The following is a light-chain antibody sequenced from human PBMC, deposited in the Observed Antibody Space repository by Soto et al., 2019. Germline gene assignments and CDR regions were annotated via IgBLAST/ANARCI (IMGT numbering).Light chain of an antibody. CDR3: QHYKNWPVT. J-gene: IGKJ1*01. Sequence: EIVMTQSPATLSVSPGERATLSCRASQSVSSNLAWYQQKPGQAPRLLIYGASTRATGIPARFSGSGSGTAFTLTSSRLQSEDFAVYNCQHYKNWPVTFGQGTKVEIK. V-gene: IGKV3-15*01. CDR2: GAS. CDR1: QSVSSN.